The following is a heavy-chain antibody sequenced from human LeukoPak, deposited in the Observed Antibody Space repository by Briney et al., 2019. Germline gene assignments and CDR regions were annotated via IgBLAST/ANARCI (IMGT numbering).Heavy chain of an antibody. Sequence: ASVKVSCKASGYTFTGYYMHWVRQAPGQGLEWMGWINPNSGGTNYAQKFQGRVTMTEDTSTDTAYMELSSLRSEDTAVYYCATELPYYHEGVGAFDIWGQGTMVTVSS. CDR1: GYTFTGYY. CDR2: INPNSGGT. J-gene: IGHJ3*02. V-gene: IGHV1-2*02. CDR3: ATELPYYHEGVGAFDI. D-gene: IGHD3-10*01.